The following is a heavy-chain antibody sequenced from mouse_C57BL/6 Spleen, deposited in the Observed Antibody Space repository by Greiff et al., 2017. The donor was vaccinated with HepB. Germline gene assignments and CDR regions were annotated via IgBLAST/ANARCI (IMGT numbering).Heavy chain of an antibody. Sequence: EVKVVESGEGLVKPGGSLKLSCAASGFTFSSYAMSWVRQTPEKRLEWVAYISSGGDYIYYADTVKGRFTISRDTARNTLYLQISSLKSEETAMYYCTRDYLFAYWGQGTLVTVSA. D-gene: IGHD1-1*02. J-gene: IGHJ3*01. CDR3: TRDYLFAY. CDR1: GFTFSSYA. CDR2: ISSGGDYI. V-gene: IGHV5-9-1*02.